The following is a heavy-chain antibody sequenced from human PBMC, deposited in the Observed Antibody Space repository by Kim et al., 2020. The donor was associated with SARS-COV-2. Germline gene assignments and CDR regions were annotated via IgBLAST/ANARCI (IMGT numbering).Heavy chain of an antibody. D-gene: IGHD4-4*01. CDR3: ASTTDYSNYDGYYYYYYMDV. Sequence: SETLSLTCTVSGGSISSYYWSWIRQPPGKGLEWIGYIYYSGSTNYNPSLKSRVTISVDTSKNQFSLKLSSVTAADTAVYYCASTTDYSNYDGYYYYYYMDVWGKGTTVTVSS. CDR1: GGSISSYY. J-gene: IGHJ6*03. CDR2: IYYSGST. V-gene: IGHV4-59*01.